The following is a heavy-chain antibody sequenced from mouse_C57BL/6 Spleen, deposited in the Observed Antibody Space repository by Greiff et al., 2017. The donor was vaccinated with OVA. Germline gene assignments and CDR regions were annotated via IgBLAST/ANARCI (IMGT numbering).Heavy chain of an antibody. Sequence: QVQLQQSGAELVKPGASVKLSCKASGYTFTEYTIHWVKQRSGQGLEWIGWFYPGSGSIKYNEKFKDKATLTADKSSSIVYMELSRLTSEDSAVYFCARHEEGAQATLYAMDYWGQGTSVTVSS. CDR2: FYPGSGSI. CDR3: ARHEEGAQATLYAMDY. V-gene: IGHV1-62-2*01. J-gene: IGHJ4*01. D-gene: IGHD3-2*02. CDR1: GYTFTEYT.